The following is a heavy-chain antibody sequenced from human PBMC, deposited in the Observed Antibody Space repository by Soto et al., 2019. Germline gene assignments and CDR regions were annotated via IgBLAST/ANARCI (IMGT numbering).Heavy chain of an antibody. Sequence: GGSLRLSCSASGFTFSSYWMSWVRQAPGKGLEWVANIKQDGSEKYYVDSVKGRFTISRDNAKNSLYLQMNSLRAEDTAVYYCARAQKYSSSSYGMDVWGQGTTVTVSS. J-gene: IGHJ6*02. D-gene: IGHD6-6*01. V-gene: IGHV3-7*03. CDR3: ARAQKYSSSSYGMDV. CDR1: GFTFSSYW. CDR2: IKQDGSEK.